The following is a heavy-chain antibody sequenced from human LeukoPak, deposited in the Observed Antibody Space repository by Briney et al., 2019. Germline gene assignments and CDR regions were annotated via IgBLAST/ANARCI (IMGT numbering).Heavy chain of an antibody. J-gene: IGHJ4*02. CDR3: ARRVSGPRVPPDY. Sequence: SETLSLTCAVYGGSFSGYYWSWIRQPPGKGLEWIGEINHSGSTNYNPSLKSRVTISVDTSKNQFSLKLSSVTAAGTAVYCGARRVSGPRVPPDYWGQGTLVTVSS. D-gene: IGHD5/OR15-5a*01. CDR1: GGSFSGYY. V-gene: IGHV4-34*01. CDR2: INHSGST.